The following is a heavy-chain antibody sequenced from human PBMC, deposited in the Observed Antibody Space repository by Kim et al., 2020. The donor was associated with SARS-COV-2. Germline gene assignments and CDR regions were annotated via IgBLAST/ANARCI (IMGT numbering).Heavy chain of an antibody. J-gene: IGHJ4*02. D-gene: IGHD1-1*01. CDR1: GYTFTSYY. CDR2: INPSGGST. V-gene: IGHV1-46*01. Sequence: ASVKVSCKASGYTFTSYYMHWVRQAPGQGLEWMGIINPSGGSTSYAQKFQGSVTMTRDTSTSTVYMELSSLRSEDTAVYYCARARGTQDVDYWGQGTLVTVSS. CDR3: ARARGTQDVDY.